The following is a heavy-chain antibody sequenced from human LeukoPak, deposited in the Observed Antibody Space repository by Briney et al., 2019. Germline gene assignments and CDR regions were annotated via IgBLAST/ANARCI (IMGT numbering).Heavy chain of an antibody. D-gene: IGHD3-9*01. CDR3: ARDLNWLLFDY. CDR1: GFTFSSYV. J-gene: IGHJ4*02. V-gene: IGHV3-74*01. CDR2: LSSDESFT. Sequence: GGSLRLSCAASGFTFSSYVMHWVRHAPGKGLVWVARLSSDESFTSYADSVKGRFTISRDNAKNTLYLQMNSLRAEDTAVYYCARDLNWLLFDYWGQGTLVTVPS.